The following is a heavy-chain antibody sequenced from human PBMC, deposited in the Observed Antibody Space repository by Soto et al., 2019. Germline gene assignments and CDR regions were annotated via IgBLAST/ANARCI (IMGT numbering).Heavy chain of an antibody. D-gene: IGHD3-10*01. CDR1: GGSISSGIYY. CDR2: IFYSGST. CDR3: ARKMVRGELDC. J-gene: IGHJ4*02. Sequence: QVQLQESGPGLVKPSQTLSLTCTVSGGSISSGIYYWSWIRQHPGKGLEWIGYIFYSGSTYYNPSLKRRVTISVDTSKNQSSLKLSSVTAADTAVYYCARKMVRGELDCWGQGTLVTVSS. V-gene: IGHV4-31*03.